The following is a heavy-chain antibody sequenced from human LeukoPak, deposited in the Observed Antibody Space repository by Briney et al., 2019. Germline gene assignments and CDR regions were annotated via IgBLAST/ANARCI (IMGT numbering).Heavy chain of an antibody. D-gene: IGHD2-15*01. Sequence: SETLSLTCAVYGGSFSGYYWSWIRQPPGKGLEWIGEINHSGSTNYNPPLKSRVTISVDASKNQFSLKLSSVTAADTAVYYCARGRGARRNCSGGSCYPTLFLVWGQGTLVTVSS. CDR3: ARGRGARRNCSGGSCYPTLFLV. CDR1: GGSFSGYY. V-gene: IGHV4-34*01. CDR2: INHSGST. J-gene: IGHJ4*02.